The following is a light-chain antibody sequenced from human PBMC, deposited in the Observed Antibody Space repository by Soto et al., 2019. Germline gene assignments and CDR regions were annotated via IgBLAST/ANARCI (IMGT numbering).Light chain of an antibody. J-gene: IGKJ3*01. CDR3: QQYSDFLIS. CDR1: QSISRS. CDR2: DAS. V-gene: IGKV1-5*01. Sequence: DIQMTQSPSTLSASAGDRVTITCRASQSISRSLAWYQQKPGKAPNLLIFDASSLEGGVPSRFSGSGFGTEFTLTITNLQPADFATYYCQQYSDFLISFGPGTTVDFK.